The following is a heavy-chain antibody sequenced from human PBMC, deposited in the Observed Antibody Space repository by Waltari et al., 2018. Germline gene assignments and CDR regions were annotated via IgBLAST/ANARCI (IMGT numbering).Heavy chain of an antibody. J-gene: IGHJ4*02. CDR1: GYSISSGYY. CDR2: IYHSGST. V-gene: IGHV4-38-2*02. D-gene: IGHD3-16*02. CDR3: ARVRGGSYPAYFDY. Sequence: QVQLQESGPGLVKPSETLSLTCTVSGYSISSGYYWGWIRQPPGKGLEWIGSIYHSGSTYYNPSLKSRVTISVDTSKNQFSLKLSSVTAADTAVYYCARVRGGSYPAYFDYWGQGTLVTVSS.